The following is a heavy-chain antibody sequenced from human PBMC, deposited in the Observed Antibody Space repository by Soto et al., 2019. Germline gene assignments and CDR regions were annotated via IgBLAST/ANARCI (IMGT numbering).Heavy chain of an antibody. V-gene: IGHV4-59*01. CDR2: IYYSGST. CDR1: GGSISSYY. D-gene: IGHD4-17*01. J-gene: IGHJ5*02. CDR3: ARSTVTTFLHWFDP. Sequence: SETLSLTCTVSGGSISSYYWSWIRQPPGKGLEWIGYIYYSGSTNYNPSLKSRVTISVATSKNQFSLKLSSVTAADTAVYYCARSTVTTFLHWFDPWGQGTLVTVSS.